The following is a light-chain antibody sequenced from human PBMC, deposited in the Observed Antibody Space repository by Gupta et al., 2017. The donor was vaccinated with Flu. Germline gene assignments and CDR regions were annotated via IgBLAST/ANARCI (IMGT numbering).Light chain of an antibody. Sequence: QSALTQPPSVSGSPGQSVTISCTGTSSDIGNYNRVSWYQQSPDTAPKLMIYEVSNRPSGVPDRFSGSKPDNTASLTISGLQAEDEADYYCSSYTSSSTYVFGTGTKVTVL. CDR1: SSDIGNYNR. J-gene: IGLJ1*01. CDR3: SSYTSSSTYV. V-gene: IGLV2-18*02. CDR2: EVS.